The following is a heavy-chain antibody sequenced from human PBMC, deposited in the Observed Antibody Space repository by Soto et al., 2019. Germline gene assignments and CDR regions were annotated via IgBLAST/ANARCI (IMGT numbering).Heavy chain of an antibody. CDR3: ARTTVVTIPFDY. Sequence: SSETLSLTCTVSGGAMSGYYWSWFRQPPGKGLEWIAYIYYSGTTKYNPSLKSRVTISEGTSENQFSLKLTSVTAADTAVYYCARTTVVTIPFDYWGHGTLVTVS. CDR2: IYYSGTT. D-gene: IGHD4-17*01. V-gene: IGHV4-59*01. CDR1: GGAMSGYY. J-gene: IGHJ4*01.